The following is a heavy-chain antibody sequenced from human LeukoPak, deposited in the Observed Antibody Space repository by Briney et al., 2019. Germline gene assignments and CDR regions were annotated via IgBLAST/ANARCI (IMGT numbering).Heavy chain of an antibody. Sequence: SETLSLTCTVSGGSISSYYWNWIRQPPGKGLEWIGYIYYSGSTNYNPSLKSRVTISVDTSKNQFSLKLSSVTAADTAVYYCARGGPGIAAAGRGFFDYWGQGTLVTVSS. V-gene: IGHV4-59*08. CDR1: GGSISSYY. CDR3: ARGGPGIAAAGRGFFDY. D-gene: IGHD6-13*01. J-gene: IGHJ4*02. CDR2: IYYSGST.